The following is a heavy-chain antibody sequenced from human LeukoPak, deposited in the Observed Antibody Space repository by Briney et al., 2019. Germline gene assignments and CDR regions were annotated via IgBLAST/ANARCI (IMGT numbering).Heavy chain of an antibody. CDR1: GGTFSSYA. D-gene: IGHD5-24*01. CDR3: ARSRDGYNEIRNFDY. Sequence: ASVKVSCKASGGTFSSYAISWVRQAPGQGLEWMGGITPIFGTANYAQKFQGRVTITADESTSTAYMELSSLRSEDTAVYYCARSRDGYNEIRNFDYWGQGTLVTVSS. J-gene: IGHJ4*02. CDR2: ITPIFGTA. V-gene: IGHV1-69*13.